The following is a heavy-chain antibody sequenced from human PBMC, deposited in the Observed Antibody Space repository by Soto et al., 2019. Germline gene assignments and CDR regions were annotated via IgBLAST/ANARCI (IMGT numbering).Heavy chain of an antibody. Sequence: SETLSLTCAFYGGSFSGYYWSWIRQPPGKGLEWIGEINHSGSTNYNPSLKSRVTISVDTSKNQFSLKLSSVTAADTAVHYCARGGYDYVWGSYRYFDYWGQGTLITVSS. CDR2: INHSGST. J-gene: IGHJ4*02. V-gene: IGHV4-34*01. D-gene: IGHD3-16*02. CDR3: ARGGYDYVWGSYRYFDY. CDR1: GGSFSGYY.